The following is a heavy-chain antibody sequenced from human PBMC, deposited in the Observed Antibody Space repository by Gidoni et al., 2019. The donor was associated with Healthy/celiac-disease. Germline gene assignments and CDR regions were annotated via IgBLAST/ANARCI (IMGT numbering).Heavy chain of an antibody. Sequence: QVQLQQWGAGLLKPSETLSLTCAVYGGSFSGYYWSWIRQPPGKGLEWIGEINHSGSTNYNPSLKSRVTISVDTSKNQFSLKLSSVTAADTAVYYCAYYDFWSGYQDWGQGTLVTVSS. D-gene: IGHD3-3*01. CDR1: GGSFSGYY. CDR3: AYYDFWSGYQD. CDR2: INHSGST. V-gene: IGHV4-34*01. J-gene: IGHJ4*02.